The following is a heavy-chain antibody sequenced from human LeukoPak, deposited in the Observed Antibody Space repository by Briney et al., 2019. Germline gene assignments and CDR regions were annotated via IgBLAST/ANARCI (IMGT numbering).Heavy chain of an antibody. V-gene: IGHV3-53*01. CDR3: TTESPARGYSYGWVGSY. D-gene: IGHD5-18*01. CDR1: GFTVSSNY. J-gene: IGHJ4*02. Sequence: PGGSLRLSCAASGFTVSSNYMNWVRQAPGKGLEWVSGIYVDGSTYYADSVKGRFTISRDNSRNTLYLQMNSLKTEDTAVYYCTTESPARGYSYGWVGSYWGQGTLVTVSS. CDR2: IYVDGST.